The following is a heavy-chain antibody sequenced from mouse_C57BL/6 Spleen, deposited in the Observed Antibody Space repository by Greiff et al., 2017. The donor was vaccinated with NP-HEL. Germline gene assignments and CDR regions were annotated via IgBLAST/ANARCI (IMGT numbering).Heavy chain of an antibody. Sequence: ESGPGLVKPSQSLSLTCSVTGYSITSGYYWNWIRQFPGNKLEWMGYISYDGSNNYNPSLKNRISITRDTSKNQFFLKLNSVTTEDTATYYCARDDHDGYYYAMDYWGQGTSVTVSS. D-gene: IGHD2-3*01. J-gene: IGHJ4*01. CDR3: ARDDHDGYYYAMDY. CDR2: ISYDGSN. V-gene: IGHV3-6*01. CDR1: GYSITSGYY.